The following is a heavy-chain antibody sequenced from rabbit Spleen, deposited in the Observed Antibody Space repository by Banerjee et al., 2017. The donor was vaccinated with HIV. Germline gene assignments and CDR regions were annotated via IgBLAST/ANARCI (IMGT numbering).Heavy chain of an antibody. J-gene: IGHJ4*01. D-gene: IGHD3-1*01. V-gene: IGHV1S45*01. Sequence: EQLEESGGGLVKPEGSLTLTCKASGVSLNDKDVMCWVRQAPGKGLEWIACINIVTGKSVYATWANGRFTISRTSSTTVTLQMTSLTAADTATYFCARDLASVVGWNFNLWGQGTLVTVS. CDR3: ARDLASVVGWNFNL. CDR1: GVSLNDKDV. CDR2: INIVTGKS.